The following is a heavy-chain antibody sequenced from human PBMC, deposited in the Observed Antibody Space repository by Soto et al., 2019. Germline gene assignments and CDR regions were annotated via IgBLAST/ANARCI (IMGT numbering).Heavy chain of an antibody. CDR3: ARSWQWPLYGMDV. CDR1: GGSISSSSYY. J-gene: IGHJ6*02. D-gene: IGHD6-19*01. CDR2: IYYSGST. Sequence: SETLSLTCTVSGGSISSSSYYWGWIRQPPGKGLEWIGSIYYSGSTYYNPSLKSRVTISVDTSKNQFSLKLSSVTAADTAVYYCARSWQWPLYGMDVWGQGTTVTVSS. V-gene: IGHV4-39*07.